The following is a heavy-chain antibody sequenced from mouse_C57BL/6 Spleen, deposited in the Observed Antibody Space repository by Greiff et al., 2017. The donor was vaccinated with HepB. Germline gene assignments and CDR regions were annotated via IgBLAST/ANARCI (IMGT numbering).Heavy chain of an antibody. D-gene: IGHD1-1*01. Sequence: VVKPGASVKISCKVSGYTFTDHTIHWMKQRPEQGLEWIGYIYPRDGSTKYNEKFKGKATLTADKSSSTAYMQLNSLTSEDSAVYFCARETTVVATNYYAMDYWGQGTSVTVSS. CDR1: GYTFTDHT. CDR2: IYPRDGST. V-gene: IGHV1-78*01. J-gene: IGHJ4*01. CDR3: ARETTVVATNYYAMDY.